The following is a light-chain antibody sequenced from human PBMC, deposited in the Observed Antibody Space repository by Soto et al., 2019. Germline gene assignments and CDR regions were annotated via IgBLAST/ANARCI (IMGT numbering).Light chain of an antibody. Sequence: EIVMTQSPATLSVSPGERATLSCRASQSVGSHLAWYQQRPGQAPRLLIYGASYRATGIPARFSGSGSGTDFTLTISGRQSEDYAGYYCQQYDNWPPFTFGPGTKVDIK. CDR3: QQYDNWPPFT. CDR1: QSVGSH. V-gene: IGKV3-15*01. J-gene: IGKJ3*01. CDR2: GAS.